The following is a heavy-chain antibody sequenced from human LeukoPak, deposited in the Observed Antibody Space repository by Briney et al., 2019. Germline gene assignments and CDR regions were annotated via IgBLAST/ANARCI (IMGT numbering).Heavy chain of an antibody. J-gene: IGHJ4*02. Sequence: SETLSLTCTISGGSISSDDYYWGWIRQPPGKGLEWIGYIYYSGSTNYNPSLKSRVTISVDTSKNQFSLKLSSVTAADTAVYYCARHRLEYSSESPEYYFDYWGQGTLVTVSS. CDR2: IYYSGST. D-gene: IGHD6-19*01. V-gene: IGHV4-61*08. CDR3: ARHRLEYSSESPEYYFDY. CDR1: GGSISSDDYY.